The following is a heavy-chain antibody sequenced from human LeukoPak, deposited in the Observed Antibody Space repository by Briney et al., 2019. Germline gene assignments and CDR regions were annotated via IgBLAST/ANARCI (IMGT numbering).Heavy chain of an antibody. V-gene: IGHV3-21*01. CDR3: ARGIYDTPPRLLIDY. D-gene: IGHD3-22*01. J-gene: IGHJ4*02. CDR2: ISSSSSYI. CDR1: GFTFSSYS. Sequence: KTGGSLRLSCAASGFTFSSYSMNWVRQAPGKGLEWVSSISSSSSYIYYADSVKGRFTISRDNAKNSLYLQMNSLRAEDTAVYYCARGIYDTPPRLLIDYWGQGTLVTVSS.